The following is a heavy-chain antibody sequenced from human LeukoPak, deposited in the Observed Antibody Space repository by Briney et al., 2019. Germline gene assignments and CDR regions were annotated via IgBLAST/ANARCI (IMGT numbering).Heavy chain of an antibody. J-gene: IGHJ6*02. CDR1: GGTFSSYA. Sequence: ASVKVSCKASGGTFSSYAISWVRQAPGQGLEWMGWISAYNGNTNYAQRLQGRVTMTTDTSTSTAYMELRSLRSDDTAVYYCAREKYYGSGMEFYYYGMDVWGQGTTVTVSS. V-gene: IGHV1-18*01. D-gene: IGHD3-10*01. CDR3: AREKYYGSGMEFYYYGMDV. CDR2: ISAYNGNT.